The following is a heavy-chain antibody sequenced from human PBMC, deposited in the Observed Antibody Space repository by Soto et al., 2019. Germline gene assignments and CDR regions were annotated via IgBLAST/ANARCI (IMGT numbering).Heavy chain of an antibody. V-gene: IGHV4-31*03. J-gene: IGHJ4*02. CDR1: GGSISSGGYY. Sequence: TSETLSLTCTVSGGSISSGGYYWSWIRQHPGKGLEWIGYIYYGGSTYYNPSLKSRVTISVDTSKNQFSLKLSSVTAADTAVYYCARAELVGATDYWGQGTLVTVSS. D-gene: IGHD1-26*01. CDR3: ARAELVGATDY. CDR2: IYYGGST.